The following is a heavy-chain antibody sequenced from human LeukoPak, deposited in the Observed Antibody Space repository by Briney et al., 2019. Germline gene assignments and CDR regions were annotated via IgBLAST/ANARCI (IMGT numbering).Heavy chain of an antibody. V-gene: IGHV3-23*01. CDR3: AKDGTGYSSGWGGRNFDY. CDR2: ISGSGGST. J-gene: IGHJ4*02. Sequence: GGSLRLSCAASGFTFSSYAMSWVRQAPGKGLEWVSAISGSGGSTYYADSVKGRFTISRDNSKNRLYLQMNSLRAEDSAVYHCAKDGTGYSSGWGGRNFDYWGQGTLVTVSS. D-gene: IGHD6-19*01. CDR1: GFTFSSYA.